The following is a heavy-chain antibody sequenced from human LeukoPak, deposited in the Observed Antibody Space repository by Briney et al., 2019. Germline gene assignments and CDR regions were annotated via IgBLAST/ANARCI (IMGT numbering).Heavy chain of an antibody. CDR3: AKDGLGSSLNWFGP. D-gene: IGHD1-26*01. CDR2: INSDGSST. J-gene: IGHJ5*02. V-gene: IGHV3-74*01. CDR1: GFTFSNYW. Sequence: PGGSLRLSCAASGFTFSNYWMHWVRQAPGKGLVWVSRINSDGSSTSYADSVKGRFTISRDNSKNTLYLQMNSLRAEDTAAYYCAKDGLGSSLNWFGPWGQGTLVTVSS.